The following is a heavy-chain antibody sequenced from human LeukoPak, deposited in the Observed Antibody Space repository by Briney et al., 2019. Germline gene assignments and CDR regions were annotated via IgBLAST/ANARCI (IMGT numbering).Heavy chain of an antibody. V-gene: IGHV1-46*01. D-gene: IGHD6-19*01. Sequence: ASVKVSCKASGYTFINYYMHWVRQAPGQGLEWMGIVNPNDGSTSYAQKFQGRVTMTRETSTSTVYMELNSLRSEDTAVYYCAREQWLVLWFDPWGQGTLVTVSS. J-gene: IGHJ5*02. CDR3: AREQWLVLWFDP. CDR2: VNPNDGST. CDR1: GYTFINYY.